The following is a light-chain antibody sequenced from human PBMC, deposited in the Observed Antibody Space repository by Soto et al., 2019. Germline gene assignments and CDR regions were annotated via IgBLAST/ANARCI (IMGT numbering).Light chain of an antibody. CDR2: GNS. Sequence: QSVLTQPPSVSGAPGQRVTISCTGSSSNIGAGYDVHWYQQLPGPAPKLLIYGNSNRPSGVPDRFSGSKSGTSASLAITGLQAEDEADYYCQSYDSSRGGVVFGGGTKLTVL. CDR3: QSYDSSRGGVV. CDR1: SSNIGAGYD. V-gene: IGLV1-40*01. J-gene: IGLJ2*01.